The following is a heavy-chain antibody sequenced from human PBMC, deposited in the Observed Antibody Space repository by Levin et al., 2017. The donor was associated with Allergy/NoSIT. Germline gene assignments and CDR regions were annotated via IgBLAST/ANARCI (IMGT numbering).Heavy chain of an antibody. CDR2: ISSSSSYI. J-gene: IGHJ6*02. CDR1: GFTFSSYS. CDR3: ARDQYDSSGYYYGHYYGMDV. D-gene: IGHD3-22*01. Sequence: KHGESLKISCAASGFTFSSYSMNWVRQAPGKGLEWVSSISSSSSYIYYADSVKGRFTISRDNAKNSLYLQMNSLRAEDTAVYYCARDQYDSSGYYYGHYYGMDVWGQGTTVTVSS. V-gene: IGHV3-21*01.